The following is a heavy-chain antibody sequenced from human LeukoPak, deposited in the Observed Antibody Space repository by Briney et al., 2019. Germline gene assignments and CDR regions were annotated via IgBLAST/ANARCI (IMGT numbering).Heavy chain of an antibody. Sequence: GGSLRLSCAASGFTFSSCGMHWVRQAPGKGLEWVAVISYGGSNKYYADSVKGRFTISRDNSKNTLYLQMNSLRAEDTAVYYCARDRMGYSGYDPDYWGQGTLVTVSS. J-gene: IGHJ4*02. D-gene: IGHD5-12*01. CDR3: ARDRMGYSGYDPDY. CDR2: ISYGGSNK. CDR1: GFTFSSCG. V-gene: IGHV3-30*03.